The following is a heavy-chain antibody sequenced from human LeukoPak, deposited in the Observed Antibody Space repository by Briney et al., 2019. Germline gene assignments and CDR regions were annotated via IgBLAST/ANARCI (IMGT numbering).Heavy chain of an antibody. CDR3: ARDRAPWQRQLVPDAFDI. Sequence: GGTLRLSCSASGFTFSSYAMHWVRQAPGKGLEWVAVISYDGMNKYYADSVRGRSTISRDSAKITLYLQMNSLRAEDTSVYYCARDRAPWQRQLVPDAFDIWGQGTMVTVSS. D-gene: IGHD6-13*01. J-gene: IGHJ3*02. CDR1: GFTFSSYA. V-gene: IGHV3-30*04. CDR2: ISYDGMNK.